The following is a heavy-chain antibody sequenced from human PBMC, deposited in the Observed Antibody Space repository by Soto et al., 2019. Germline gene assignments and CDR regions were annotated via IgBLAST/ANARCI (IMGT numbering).Heavy chain of an antibody. J-gene: IGHJ3*01. CDR3: ARGVGLSGKYYALAL. CDR1: GFSFNSYE. Sequence: EVQLVESGGGLVQPGGSLRLSCAASGFSFNSYEMNWVRQSPGKGLEFVSYIDTRATTITYAESVKGRFAISRDNAKNSLFLQMHSLRDEDTAVYYCARGVGLSGKYYALALWGPGTMVTVSS. D-gene: IGHD1-26*01. V-gene: IGHV3-48*03. CDR2: IDTRATTI.